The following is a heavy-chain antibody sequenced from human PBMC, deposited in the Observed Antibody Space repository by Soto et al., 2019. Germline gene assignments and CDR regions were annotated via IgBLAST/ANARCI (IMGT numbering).Heavy chain of an antibody. J-gene: IGHJ4*01. CDR1: GFTCGRYW. V-gene: IGHV3-7*01. D-gene: IGHD3-10*01. CDR3: ARVSGYGSGSSVNPHLDY. CDR2: LKFDASHN. Sequence: PGGSLRLSCPASGFTCGRYWLISVRQAPGKGLEWVATLKFDASHNKYVDSVKVRFTMSRDNAKNSLYLHMASLRAEDTAVYYCARVSGYGSGSSVNPHLDYWAHGTRVTVS.